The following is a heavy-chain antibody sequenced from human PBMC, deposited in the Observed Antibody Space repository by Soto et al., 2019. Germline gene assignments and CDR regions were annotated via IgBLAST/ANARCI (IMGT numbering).Heavy chain of an antibody. CDR1: GFTVSSNY. D-gene: IGHD6-13*01. V-gene: IGHV3-66*01. J-gene: IGHJ4*02. CDR3: ARDLVVAAAGSYSDY. Sequence: GGSLRLSCAASGFTVSSNYMSWVRQAPGKGLEWVSVIYSGGSTYYADSVKGRFTISRDNSKNTLYLQMNSLRAEDTAVYYCARDLVVAAAGSYSDYWGQGTLVTVSS. CDR2: IYSGGST.